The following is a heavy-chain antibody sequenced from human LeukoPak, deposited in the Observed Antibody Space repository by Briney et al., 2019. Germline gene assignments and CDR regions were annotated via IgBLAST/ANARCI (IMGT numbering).Heavy chain of an antibody. J-gene: IGHJ6*02. V-gene: IGHV3-23*01. Sequence: GGSLRLSCAASGFTFSHYAMNWVRRAPGKGLEWVSTIATVDGSTFYADSVKGRFTISRDNSKATLYLQMNSLRAEDTAVYYCARDKSYLDYYGMDVWGQGTTVTVSS. CDR1: GFTFSHYA. D-gene: IGHD1-26*01. CDR3: ARDKSYLDYYGMDV. CDR2: IATVDGST.